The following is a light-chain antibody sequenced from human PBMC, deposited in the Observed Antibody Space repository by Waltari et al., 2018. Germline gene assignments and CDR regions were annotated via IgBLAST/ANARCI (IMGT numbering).Light chain of an antibody. Sequence: QSVLTQPPSASGTPGQRVTISCSGSSSNIGSNTVNWYQQLPGTAPKRLSYRNKLRASVVPDRCSGSKSGTSASRAISGLQSEDEADYYCAAWDDSLNGDVFGTGTKVTVL. J-gene: IGLJ1*01. CDR3: AAWDDSLNGDV. CDR2: RNK. CDR1: SSNIGSNT. V-gene: IGLV1-44*01.